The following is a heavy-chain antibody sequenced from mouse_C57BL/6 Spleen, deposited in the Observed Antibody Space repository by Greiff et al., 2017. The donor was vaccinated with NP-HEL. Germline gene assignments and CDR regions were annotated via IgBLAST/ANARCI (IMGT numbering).Heavy chain of an antibody. V-gene: IGHV1-82*01. J-gene: IGHJ2*01. D-gene: IGHD1-1*01. CDR1: GYAFSSSW. Sequence: VKLMESGPELVKPGASVKISCKASGYAFSSSWMNWVKQRPGKGLEWIGRIYPGDGDTNYNGKFKGKATLTADKSSSTAYMQLSSLTSEDSAVYFCSRSSLYGSSTGYFDYWGQGTTLTVSS. CDR2: IYPGDGDT. CDR3: SRSSLYGSSTGYFDY.